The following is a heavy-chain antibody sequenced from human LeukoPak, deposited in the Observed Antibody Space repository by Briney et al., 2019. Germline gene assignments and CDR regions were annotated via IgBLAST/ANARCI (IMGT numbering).Heavy chain of an antibody. CDR2: ISFDGNNK. V-gene: IGHV3-30*04. CDR1: GFTFSDYA. Sequence: GGSLRLSCAASGFTFSDYAMHWVRLAPGKGLEWVAVISFDGNNKYYADSVKGRFTISRDNSKNTLFLQMNSLRVEGTAVYSCTRGPRPLRYCSGGSCPSYYSGMDVWGLGTTVTVSS. CDR3: TRGPRPLRYCSGGSCPSYYSGMDV. J-gene: IGHJ6*02. D-gene: IGHD2-15*01.